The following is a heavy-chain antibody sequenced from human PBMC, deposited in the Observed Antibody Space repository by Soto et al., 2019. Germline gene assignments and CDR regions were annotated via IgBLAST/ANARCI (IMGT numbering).Heavy chain of an antibody. D-gene: IGHD6-13*01. V-gene: IGHV6-1*01. CDR3: ATQHSSSWYGNAFDI. CDR1: GDSVSGNSAA. J-gene: IGHJ3*02. CDR2: TYYRSKWYN. Sequence: SRTLSLTCAISGDSVSGNSAAWNWIRQSPSRGLEWLGRTYYRSKWYNDYAVSVKSRITINPDTSKNQFSLQLNSVTPEDTAVYYCATQHSSSWYGNAFDIWGQGTMVTVSS.